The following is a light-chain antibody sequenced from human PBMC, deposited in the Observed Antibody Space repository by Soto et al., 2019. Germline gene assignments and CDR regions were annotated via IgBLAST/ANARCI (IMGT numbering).Light chain of an antibody. CDR1: QSVGTS. V-gene: IGKV3-15*01. J-gene: IGKJ4*01. CDR3: HQYYSWPLT. Sequence: ETVMTQSPATLSVSPGERATLSCRASQSVGTSLAWYQQKPGQAPRVLMYGASSRATGVPGRFSGSGSATEFTLTISILQSEDFAVYYGHQYYSWPLTFVGGTKVEI. CDR2: GAS.